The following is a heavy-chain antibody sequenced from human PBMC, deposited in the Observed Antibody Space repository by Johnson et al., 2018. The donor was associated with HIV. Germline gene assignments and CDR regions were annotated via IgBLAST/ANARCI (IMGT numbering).Heavy chain of an antibody. V-gene: IGHV3-30-3*01. Sequence: QVQLVESGGGVVQPGRSLKLSCAASGFTFSSYAMHWVRQAPGKGLDWVAVISYDGSNKYYADSVKGRFTISRDNARNTLYLQMNSLRAEDTAMYYCARDQGGNHNAFDIWGQGTMVTVSS. CDR3: ARDQGGNHNAFDI. J-gene: IGHJ3*02. CDR2: ISYDGSNK. CDR1: GFTFSSYA. D-gene: IGHD1-14*01.